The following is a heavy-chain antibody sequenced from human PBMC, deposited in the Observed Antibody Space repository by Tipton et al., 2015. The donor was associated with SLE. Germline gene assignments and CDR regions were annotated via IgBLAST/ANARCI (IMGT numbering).Heavy chain of an antibody. CDR1: GYTFTSYG. D-gene: IGHD3-16*02. Sequence: QLVQSGAEVKKPGASVKVSCKASGYTFTSYGISWVRQAPGQGLEWMGWISAYNGNTNYAQKLQGRVTMTTDTSTSTAYMELRSLRSDDTAVYYCARALDSYYDYIGGSYRHNLFDYWGQGTLVTVSS. CDR3: ARALDSYYDYIGGSYRHNLFDY. CDR2: ISAYNGNT. V-gene: IGHV1-18*01. J-gene: IGHJ4*02.